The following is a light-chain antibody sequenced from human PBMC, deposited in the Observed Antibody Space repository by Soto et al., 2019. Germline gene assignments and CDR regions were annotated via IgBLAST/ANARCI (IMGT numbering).Light chain of an antibody. CDR2: GSS. CDR1: QSLRSRY. CDR3: QQFDNSPPYT. Sequence: IVLTQSPVTLSLSPGERATLSCRASQSLRSRYLAWYQQKPGQAPGLLMYGSSNRATGFPDRFSGSGSGTEFTLTITRLETEDFAVYYCHCQQFDNSPPYTFGQGTKLEIK. J-gene: IGKJ2*01. V-gene: IGKV3-20*01.